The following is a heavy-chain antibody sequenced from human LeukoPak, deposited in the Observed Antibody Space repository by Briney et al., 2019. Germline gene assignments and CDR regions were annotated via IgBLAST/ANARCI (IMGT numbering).Heavy chain of an antibody. Sequence: SGPALVKPTQTLTLTCNFSGFSFSTSGMCVVWIRQPPGKALEWLARIDWDDDKYYSTSLKTRLTISKDTSKNQVVLTMTNMDPVDTPTYYCARTRRSGSYYYGMDVWGQGTTVTVSS. CDR2: IDWDDDK. V-gene: IGHV2-70*11. J-gene: IGHJ6*02. CDR3: ARTRRSGSYYYGMDV. CDR1: GFSFSTSGMC. D-gene: IGHD1-26*01.